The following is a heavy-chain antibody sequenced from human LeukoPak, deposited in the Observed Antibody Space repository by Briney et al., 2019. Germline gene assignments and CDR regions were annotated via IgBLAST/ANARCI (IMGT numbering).Heavy chain of an antibody. J-gene: IGHJ5*02. CDR2: IYSGGST. CDR1: GLTVSSNY. Sequence: PGGSLRLSCAASGLTVSSNYMGWVRQAPGKGLEWVSIIYSGGSTYYADSVKGRFTISRDNSKNTLFLQMNSLRAEDTAVYYCARAGGYNYGGNWFDPWGQGTLVTVSS. D-gene: IGHD4-23*01. CDR3: ARAGGYNYGGNWFDP. V-gene: IGHV3-66*01.